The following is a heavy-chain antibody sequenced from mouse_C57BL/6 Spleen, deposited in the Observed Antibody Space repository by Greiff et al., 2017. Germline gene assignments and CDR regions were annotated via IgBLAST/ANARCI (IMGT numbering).Heavy chain of an antibody. CDR2: INYDGSST. J-gene: IGHJ2*01. Sequence: EVQLVESEGGLVQPGSSMKLSCTASGFTFSDYYMAWVRQVPEKGLEWVANINYDGSSTYYLDSLKSRFIISRDNAKNILYLQMSSLKSEDTATYYCARGGANWDGFDYWGQGTTLTVSS. CDR3: ARGGANWDGFDY. CDR1: GFTFSDYY. D-gene: IGHD4-1*01. V-gene: IGHV5-16*01.